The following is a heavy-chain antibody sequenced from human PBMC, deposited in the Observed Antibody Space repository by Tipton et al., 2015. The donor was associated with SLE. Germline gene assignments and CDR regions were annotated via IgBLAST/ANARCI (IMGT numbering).Heavy chain of an antibody. CDR2: IRYDGSNK. Sequence: GSLRLSCAASGFTFSSYGMHWVRQAPGKGLEWVAFIRYDGSNKYYADSVKGRFTISRDNSKNTLYPQMNSLRAEDTAVYYCAKVLEGFWSALGYWGQGTLVTVSS. V-gene: IGHV3-30*02. CDR3: AKVLEGFWSALGY. D-gene: IGHD3-3*01. J-gene: IGHJ4*02. CDR1: GFTFSSYG.